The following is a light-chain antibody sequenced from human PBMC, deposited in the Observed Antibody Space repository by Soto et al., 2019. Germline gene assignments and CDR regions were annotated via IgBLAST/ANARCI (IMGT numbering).Light chain of an antibody. Sequence: LTQPASVSGAPGQSITISCTGTSSDVGSYNYVSWYQQHPGKAPKLMIYDVSNRPSGVSNRFSGSKSGNTASLTISGLQAEDEADYYCNSYTGSSTPYVFGTGTKVTVL. CDR1: SSDVGSYNY. V-gene: IGLV2-14*03. CDR3: NSYTGSSTPYV. J-gene: IGLJ1*01. CDR2: DVS.